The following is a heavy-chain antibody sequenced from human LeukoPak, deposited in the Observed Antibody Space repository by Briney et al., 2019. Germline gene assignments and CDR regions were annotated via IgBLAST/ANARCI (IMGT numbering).Heavy chain of an antibody. CDR2: INPSGGST. D-gene: IGHD1-26*01. Sequence: GASVKVSCKASGYTFTSYYMHWVRQAPGQGLEWMGIINPSGGSTSYAQKFQGRVTMTRDTSTSTVYMELSSLRSEDTAVCYCARDVGATTTSGNWFDPWGQGTLVTVSS. V-gene: IGHV1-46*01. CDR1: GYTFTSYY. J-gene: IGHJ5*02. CDR3: ARDVGATTTSGNWFDP.